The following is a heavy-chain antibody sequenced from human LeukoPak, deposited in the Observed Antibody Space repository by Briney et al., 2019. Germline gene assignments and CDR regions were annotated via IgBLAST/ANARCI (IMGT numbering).Heavy chain of an antibody. J-gene: IGHJ5*01. V-gene: IGHV3-23*01. D-gene: IGHD1-14*01. CDR3: ANDLPGKVWFDS. CDR1: GFSFSNYA. Sequence: GGSLRLSCAASGFSFSNYAMTWARQAPGKGLEWVSSISGSGTSTYCADSVKGRFTISRHNSKNTVYLQMNSLRVEDTAVYYCANDLPGKVWFDSWGQGTLVILSS. CDR2: ISGSGTST.